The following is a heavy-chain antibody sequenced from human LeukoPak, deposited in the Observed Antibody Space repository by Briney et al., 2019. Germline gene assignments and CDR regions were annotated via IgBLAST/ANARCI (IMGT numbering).Heavy chain of an antibody. J-gene: IGHJ5*02. V-gene: IGHV4-31*03. CDR3: ARSELGYCSSTSCYPNWFDP. D-gene: IGHD2-2*01. CDR1: GGSISSGGYY. CDR2: IYYSGST. Sequence: SETLSLTCTVSGGSISSGGYYWSWIRQHPGKGLEWLGYIYYSGSTYYNPSLKSRVTISVDTPKNQFSLKLSSVTAADTAVYYCARSELGYCSSTSCYPNWFDPWGQGTLVTVSS.